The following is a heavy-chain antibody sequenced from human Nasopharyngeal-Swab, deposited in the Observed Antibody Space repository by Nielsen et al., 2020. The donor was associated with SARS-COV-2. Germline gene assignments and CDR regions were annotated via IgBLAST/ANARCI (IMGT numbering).Heavy chain of an antibody. V-gene: IGHV4-4*02. CDR3: ATTPPSPIQGGPHTYFDY. Sequence: WIRQPPGKGLEWIGEIYHSGSTNYNPSLKSRVTISVDKSKNQFSLKLSSVTAADTAVYYCATTPPSPIQGGPHTYFDYWGQGTLVTVFS. CDR2: IYHSGST. J-gene: IGHJ4*02. D-gene: IGHD5-18*01.